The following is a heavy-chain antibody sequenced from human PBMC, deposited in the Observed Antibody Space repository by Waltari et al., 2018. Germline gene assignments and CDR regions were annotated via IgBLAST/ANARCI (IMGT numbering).Heavy chain of an antibody. CDR1: GVNVTSFW. CDR3: ARDWGFKRFDI. V-gene: IGHV3-7*03. J-gene: IGHJ3*02. CDR2: MKTDGTEE. D-gene: IGHD3-16*01. Sequence: EVQLVESGGGLVQPGGSLSLSCGAAGVNVTSFWMNWVRQAPRKGLEWVASMKTDGTEEFYVDSVRGRFTISRDNDKNLLFLQMNSLSAEDTAVYFCARDWGFKRFDIWGQGTAVTVAS.